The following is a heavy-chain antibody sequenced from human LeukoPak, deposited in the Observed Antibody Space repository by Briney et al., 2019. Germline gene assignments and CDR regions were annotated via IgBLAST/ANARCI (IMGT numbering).Heavy chain of an antibody. CDR1: GGSISSGDYY. CDR3: ARGGLYVVNNPFDFDY. CDR2: IYYSGST. Sequence: KSSQTLSLTCTVSGGSISSGDYYWSWIRQPPGKGLEWIGYIYYSGSTYYNPSLKSRVTISVDTSKNQFSLKLSSVTAADTAVYYCARGGLYVVNNPFDFDYWGQGTLVTVSS. D-gene: IGHD4-23*01. J-gene: IGHJ4*02. V-gene: IGHV4-30-4*01.